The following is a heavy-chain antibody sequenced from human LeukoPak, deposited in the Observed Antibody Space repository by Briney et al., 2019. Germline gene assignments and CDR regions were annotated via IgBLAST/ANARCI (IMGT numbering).Heavy chain of an antibody. CDR1: GASLTIYY. J-gene: IGHJ4*02. CDR3: ATGDHSFDN. D-gene: IGHD7-27*01. CDR2: YASRTT. V-gene: IGHV4-4*07. Sequence: SETLSLTCSVSGASLTIYYWNWLRQPAGKGLEWIGRYASRTTTHNPSLKSQFTMSIDTSKNQVSLKLTSVTAADTAVYYCATGDHSFDNWGQGTLVTVTP.